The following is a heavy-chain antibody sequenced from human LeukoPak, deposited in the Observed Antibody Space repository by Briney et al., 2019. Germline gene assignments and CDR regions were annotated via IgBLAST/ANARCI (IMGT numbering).Heavy chain of an antibody. Sequence: GGSLRLSCAASGFTFSNAWMNWVRQAPGKGLERVDRIKSKTAGGTIDNAAPVKGRFTIPRDDSKNTLYLQMNSLKTEDTAVYYCTTPQYSSGCFDFWGQGTLVTVSS. V-gene: IGHV3-15*07. D-gene: IGHD6-19*01. CDR3: TTPQYSSGCFDF. J-gene: IGHJ4*02. CDR1: GFTFSNAW. CDR2: IKSKTAGGTI.